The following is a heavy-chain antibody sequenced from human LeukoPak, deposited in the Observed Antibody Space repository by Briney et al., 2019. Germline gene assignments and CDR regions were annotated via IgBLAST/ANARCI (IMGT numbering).Heavy chain of an antibody. Sequence: GGSLRLSCEASEITFSSYAMHWVRQAPGKGLEWVAVISYDGSNKYYADSVKGRFTISRDNSKNTLYLQMNSLRAEDTAVFYCARDPSPDCSSTSCSRYWYFDLWGRGTLVTVSS. CDR2: ISYDGSNK. J-gene: IGHJ2*01. D-gene: IGHD2-2*01. CDR3: ARDPSPDCSSTSCSRYWYFDL. CDR1: EITFSSYA. V-gene: IGHV3-30-3*01.